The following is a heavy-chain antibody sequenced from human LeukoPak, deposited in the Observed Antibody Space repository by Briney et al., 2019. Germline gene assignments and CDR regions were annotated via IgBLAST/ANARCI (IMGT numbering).Heavy chain of an antibody. V-gene: IGHV3-74*01. D-gene: IGHD5-12*01. CDR3: AVKGGYNDWDAPFDF. CDR2: INGDGTST. CDR1: GFTFRSYW. Sequence: GGSLRLSCAASGFTFRSYWMHWVRQIPGKGRVWVSRINGDGTSTSYADSVKGRFTISRDNGKTELYLQMNSLGAEDTAVYYCAVKGGYNDWDAPFDFWGQGTLVTVSS. J-gene: IGHJ4*02.